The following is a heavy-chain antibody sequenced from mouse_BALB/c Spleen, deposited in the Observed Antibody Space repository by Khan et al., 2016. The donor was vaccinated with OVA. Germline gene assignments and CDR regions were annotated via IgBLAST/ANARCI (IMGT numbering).Heavy chain of an antibody. V-gene: IGHV5-6-5*01. J-gene: IGHJ3*01. Sequence: EVQLQESGGGLVKPGGSLKLSCAASGFTFSNYAMSWVRQSPEKRLEWVASISSGDSTYYLDSVKGRFTISRDNARNILYLQMSSLRSEDTAMYYCARDYWFAYGGQGTLVTVSA. CDR3: ARDYWFAY. CDR2: ISSGDST. CDR1: GFTFSNYA.